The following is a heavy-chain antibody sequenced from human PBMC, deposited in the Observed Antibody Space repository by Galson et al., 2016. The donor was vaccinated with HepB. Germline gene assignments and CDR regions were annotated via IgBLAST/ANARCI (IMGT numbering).Heavy chain of an antibody. CDR3: ARVLGYDNNKWFDP. Sequence: SETLSLTCTVSGASISSHYWGWIRQPPGKGLEWIAYIYDSGSTNYKPSLKSRVTISIDTSKNQFSLKLSSVTAADTAFYYCARVLGYDNNKWFDPWGQGTLVTVSS. V-gene: IGHV4-59*11. CDR1: GASISSHY. CDR2: IYDSGST. D-gene: IGHD3-22*01. J-gene: IGHJ5*02.